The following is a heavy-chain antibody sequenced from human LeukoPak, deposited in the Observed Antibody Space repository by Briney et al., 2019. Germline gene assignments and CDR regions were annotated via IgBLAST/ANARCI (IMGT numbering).Heavy chain of an antibody. CDR1: GGSISGSNW. CDR3: ARDQCSGGTCYSFDP. CDR2: IYRSGST. V-gene: IGHV4-4*02. J-gene: IGHJ5*02. Sequence: SETLSLTCAVSGGSISGSNWWSWVRQSPGKGLECIGEIYRSGSTNYNPSLNSRVTISVDKSKNQFSLKVSSVTAADTAVYYCARDQCSGGTCYSFDPWGQGTLVTVSS. D-gene: IGHD2-15*01.